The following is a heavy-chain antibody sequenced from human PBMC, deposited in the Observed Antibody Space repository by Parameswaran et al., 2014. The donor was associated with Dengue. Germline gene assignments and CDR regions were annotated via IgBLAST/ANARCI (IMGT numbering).Heavy chain of an antibody. D-gene: IGHD7-27*01. CDR2: IWYDGSNK. J-gene: IGHJ6*02. CDR3: ARDRAGDIYYYGMDV. Sequence: WIRQPPGKGLEWVAVIWYDGSNKYYGDSVKGRFSISRDNSKNTLYLQMNSLRAEDTAVYYCARDRAGDIYYYGMDVWGQGTTVTVSS. V-gene: IGHV3-33*01.